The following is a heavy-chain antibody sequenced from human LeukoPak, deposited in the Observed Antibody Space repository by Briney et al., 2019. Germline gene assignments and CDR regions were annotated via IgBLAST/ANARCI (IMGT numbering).Heavy chain of an antibody. Sequence: PGGSLRLSCAASGFTFSSYGMHWVRQAPGKGLEWVSSISSSSSYIYYADSVKGRFTISRDNAKNSLYLQMNSLRAEDTAVYYCATPHQRFLEWLLRGRFDYWGQGTLVTVSS. CDR1: GFTFSSYG. D-gene: IGHD3-3*01. J-gene: IGHJ4*02. CDR2: ISSSSSYI. V-gene: IGHV3-21*01. CDR3: ATPHQRFLEWLLRGRFDY.